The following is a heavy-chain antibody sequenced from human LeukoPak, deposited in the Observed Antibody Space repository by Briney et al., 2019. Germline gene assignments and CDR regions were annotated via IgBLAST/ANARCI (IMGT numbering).Heavy chain of an antibody. J-gene: IGHJ5*02. CDR3: ARGGGAFRWFDP. D-gene: IGHD2/OR15-2a*01. V-gene: IGHV4-39*07. CDR1: GDSISSGYYY. Sequence: SETLSLTCTVSGDSISSGYYYWGWIRQPPGKGLEWIGSLYSTGSTYYNPSLKSRVTISVVTSKNQFSLKLNSVTAADTAVYYCARGGGAFRWFDPWGQGTLVTVSS. CDR2: LYSTGST.